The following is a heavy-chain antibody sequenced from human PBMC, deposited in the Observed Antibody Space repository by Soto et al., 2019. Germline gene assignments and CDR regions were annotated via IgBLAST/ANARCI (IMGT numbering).Heavy chain of an antibody. V-gene: IGHV3-30*18. Sequence: TGGSLRLSCAASGFTFSSYGMHWVRQAPGKGLEWEAVISYDGSNKYYADSVKGRFTISRDNSKNTLYLQMNSLRAEDTAVYYCAKDSHDFWSGPQPIYYYYYGMDVWGQGTTVTVSS. CDR2: ISYDGSNK. CDR1: GFTFSSYG. CDR3: AKDSHDFWSGPQPIYYYYYGMDV. D-gene: IGHD3-3*01. J-gene: IGHJ6*02.